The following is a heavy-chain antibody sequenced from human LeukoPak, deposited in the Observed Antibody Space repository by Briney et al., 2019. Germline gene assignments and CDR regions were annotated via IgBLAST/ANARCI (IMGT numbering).Heavy chain of an antibody. Sequence: GGSLRLSCAASGFTFTSYTMNSVRQSPGEGLEWVSTVSGSSNIHYSDSVKGRFTISRDNARNSLYLQINSLRDEDTAVYYCARDGLHTAHFDYWGQGTLVTVSS. CDR2: VSGSSNI. CDR1: GFTFTSYT. D-gene: IGHD5-18*01. CDR3: ARDGLHTAHFDY. J-gene: IGHJ4*02. V-gene: IGHV3-48*02.